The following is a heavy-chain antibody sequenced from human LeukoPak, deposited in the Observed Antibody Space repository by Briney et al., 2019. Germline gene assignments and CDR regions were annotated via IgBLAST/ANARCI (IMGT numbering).Heavy chain of an antibody. CDR2: IYYSGST. CDR1: GGSISSGGYY. D-gene: IGHD3-3*01. V-gene: IGHV4-31*03. CDR3: ARDQYDTWSRRGNFDS. Sequence: SQTLSLTCTVSGGSISSGGYYWSWIRQHPGKGLEWIGYIYYSGSTYYNPSLKSRVTISVDTSKNQFSLKLSSVTAADTAVYYCARDQYDTWSRRGNFDSWGQGTLVTVSS. J-gene: IGHJ4*02.